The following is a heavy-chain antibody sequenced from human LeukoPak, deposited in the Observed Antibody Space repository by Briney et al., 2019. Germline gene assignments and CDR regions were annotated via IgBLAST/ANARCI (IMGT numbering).Heavy chain of an antibody. CDR2: ISGSGGST. CDR1: GFTFSSYA. V-gene: IGHV3-23*01. CDR3: AKEDVGRYFDWLQEKGTYYYYGMDV. D-gene: IGHD3-9*01. J-gene: IGHJ6*02. Sequence: PGGSLRLSCAASGFTFSSYAMSWVRQAPGKGLEWVSAISGSGGSTYYADSVKGRFTISRDNSKNTLYLQMNSLRAKDTAVYYCAKEDVGRYFDWLQEKGTYYYYGMDVWGQGTTVTVSS.